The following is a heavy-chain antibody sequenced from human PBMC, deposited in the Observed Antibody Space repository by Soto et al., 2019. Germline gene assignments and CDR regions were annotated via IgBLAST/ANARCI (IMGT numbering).Heavy chain of an antibody. J-gene: IGHJ4*02. Sequence: SETQSLTCAVYGGSFSGYYWSWIRQPPGKGLEWIGEINHSGSTNYNPSLKSRVTISVDTSKNKFSLKLSFVTAADTAVYYCARVYCTNGVCYWGFDYWGQGTLVTVSS. CDR2: INHSGST. CDR3: ARVYCTNGVCYWGFDY. D-gene: IGHD2-8*01. CDR1: GGSFSGYY. V-gene: IGHV4-34*01.